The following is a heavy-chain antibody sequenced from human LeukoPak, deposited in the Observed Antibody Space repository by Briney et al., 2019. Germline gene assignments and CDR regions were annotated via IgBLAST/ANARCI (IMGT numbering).Heavy chain of an antibody. V-gene: IGHV4-59*08. Sequence: SETLSLTCTVSGGSISSYYWSWIRQPPGKGLEWIGYIYYSGSTNYNPSLKSRVTISVDTSKNQFSLKLSSVTAADTAVYYCASDRQLVQELDYWGQGTLVTVSS. CDR3: ASDRQLVQELDY. CDR1: GGSISSYY. J-gene: IGHJ4*02. D-gene: IGHD6-13*01. CDR2: IYYSGST.